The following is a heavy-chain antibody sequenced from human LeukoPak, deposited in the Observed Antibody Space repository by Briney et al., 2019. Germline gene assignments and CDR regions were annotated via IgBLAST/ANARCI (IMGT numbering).Heavy chain of an antibody. CDR3: ARLQEGYCSGGSCYSGNWFDP. J-gene: IGHJ5*02. D-gene: IGHD2-15*01. CDR1: GYSLTSYW. CDR2: IYPGDSDT. V-gene: IGHV5-51*01. Sequence: GESLKISCKGSGYSLTSYWIGWVRQMPGKGLEWMGIIYPGDSDTRYSPSFQGQVTISADKSISTAYLQWSSLKASDTAMYYCARLQEGYCSGGSCYSGNWFDPWGQGTLVTVSS.